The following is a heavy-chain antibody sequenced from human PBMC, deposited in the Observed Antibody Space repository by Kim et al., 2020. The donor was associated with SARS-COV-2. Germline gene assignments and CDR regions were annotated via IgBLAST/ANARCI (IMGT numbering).Heavy chain of an antibody. CDR1: GFSVSSNY. CDR2: IYSGGST. J-gene: IGHJ4*02. CDR3: ARGGYNEDFDY. V-gene: IGHV3-66*01. Sequence: GGSLRLSCAASGFSVSSNYMSWVRQAPGKGLEWVSVIYSGGSTYYADSVKGRFTISRDNSKNTLYLQMNSLRAEDTAVDYCARGGYNEDFDYWGQGTLGTVSS. D-gene: IGHD1-1*01.